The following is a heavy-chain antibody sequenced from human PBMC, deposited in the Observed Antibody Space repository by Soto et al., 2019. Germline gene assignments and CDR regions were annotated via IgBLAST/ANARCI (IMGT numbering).Heavy chain of an antibody. CDR2: INPNSGGT. Sequence: ASVKVSCKASGYTFTGYYMHWVRQAPGQGLEWMGWINPNSGGTNYAQKFQGWVTMTGDTSISTAYMELSRLRSDDTAVYYCARGGIAARLVPYFDYWGQGTLVTVSS. V-gene: IGHV1-2*04. CDR1: GYTFTGYY. CDR3: ARGGIAARLVPYFDY. D-gene: IGHD6-6*01. J-gene: IGHJ4*02.